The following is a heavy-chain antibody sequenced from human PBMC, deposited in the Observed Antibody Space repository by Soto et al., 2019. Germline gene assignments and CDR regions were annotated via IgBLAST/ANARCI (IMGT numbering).Heavy chain of an antibody. CDR1: GFTFSGSA. CDR2: IRSKANSYAT. V-gene: IGHV3-73*01. CDR3: TRLRLDSLFQH. J-gene: IGHJ1*01. D-gene: IGHD3-9*01. Sequence: GGSLRLSCAASGFTFSGSAMHWVRQASGKGLEWVGRIRSKANSYATAYAASVKGRFTISRDDSKNTAYLQMNSLKTEDTAVYYCTRLRLDSLFQHWGQGTQVTSPQ.